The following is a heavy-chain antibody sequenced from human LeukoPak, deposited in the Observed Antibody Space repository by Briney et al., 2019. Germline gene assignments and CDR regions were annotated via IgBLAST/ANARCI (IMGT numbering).Heavy chain of an antibody. J-gene: IGHJ3*02. D-gene: IGHD1-26*01. V-gene: IGHV3-30-3*01. CDR1: GFSLRNHA. CDR3: ARQKWELLIWAQAFDI. Sequence: GGSLRLSCAASGFSLRNHAMHCVRQAPGKGLEWVAVISYDGNNINYVDSVKGRFTISRDNSKNTLYLQMNSLGADETAVYYCARQKWELLIWAQAFDIWGQGTMVTVSS. CDR2: ISYDGNNI.